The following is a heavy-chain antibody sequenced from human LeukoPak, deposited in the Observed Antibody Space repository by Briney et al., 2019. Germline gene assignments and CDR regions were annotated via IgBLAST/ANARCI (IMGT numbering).Heavy chain of an antibody. CDR1: GITFDDYA. D-gene: IGHD5-12*01. CDR3: AKERGYSGYDSAFDY. Sequence: GRSLRLSCAASGITFDDYAMHWVRQAPGKGLEWVSGISWNSGSIGYADSVKGRFTISRDNAKNSLYLQMNSLRAEDTALYYCAKERGYSGYDSAFDYWGQGTLVTVSS. CDR2: ISWNSGSI. V-gene: IGHV3-9*01. J-gene: IGHJ4*02.